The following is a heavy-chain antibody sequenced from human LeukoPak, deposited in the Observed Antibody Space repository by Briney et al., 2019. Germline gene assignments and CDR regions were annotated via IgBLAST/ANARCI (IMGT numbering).Heavy chain of an antibody. Sequence: PGGSLRLSCAASGFTFSDYSMNWVRQAPGKGLEWVSYISTTSSSTIYYADSVEGRFTISRDNAENLLYLQMNSLRAEDTAVYYCARDRGSSGYHFDYWGQGTLVTVSS. V-gene: IGHV3-48*01. CDR1: GFTFSDYS. CDR3: ARDRGSSGYHFDY. CDR2: ISTTSSSTI. D-gene: IGHD3-22*01. J-gene: IGHJ4*02.